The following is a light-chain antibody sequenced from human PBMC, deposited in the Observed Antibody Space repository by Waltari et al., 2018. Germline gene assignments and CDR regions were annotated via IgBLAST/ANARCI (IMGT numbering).Light chain of an antibody. CDR3: QQYHSWPLT. CDR2: GAS. V-gene: IGKV3-15*01. CDR1: ESVNSD. Sequence: EIVLTQSPATLSVSPGERATLSCRASESVNSDLAWYQQKPGQAPRLLLYGASTRATGISASFSGSGSGTELTLTISSLQSEDFAVYSCQQYHSWPLTFGGGTKVEIK. J-gene: IGKJ4*01.